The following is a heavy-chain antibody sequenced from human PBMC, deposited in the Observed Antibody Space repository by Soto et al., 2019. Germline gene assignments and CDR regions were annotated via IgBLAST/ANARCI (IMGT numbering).Heavy chain of an antibody. V-gene: IGHV3-64*01. D-gene: IGHD2-15*01. J-gene: IGHJ2*01. Sequence: EVQLVNSGGGLVQPGGSLRLSCAASGFTFSSYVMHWVRQAPGKGLEYVSVISSNGGSTYYANSVKGRFTISRDNSQNTLYLEMGNLGAEHMAVYYGARGGYCSGGSCSSYIRPWYFDLWGRCTLVTVSS. CDR2: ISSNGGST. CDR1: GFTFSSYV. CDR3: ARGGYCSGGSCSSYIRPWYFDL.